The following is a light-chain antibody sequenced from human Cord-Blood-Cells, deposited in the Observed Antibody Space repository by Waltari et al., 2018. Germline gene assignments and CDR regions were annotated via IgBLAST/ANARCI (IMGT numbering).Light chain of an antibody. J-gene: IGKJ3*01. V-gene: IGKV4-1*01. CDR3: KQYYSTPFT. CDR2: WVS. CDR1: QSVLYSSNNKNY. Sequence: DIVMTQSPDSLAVSLGERATINCKSSQSVLYSSNNKNYLAWYQQKPGQPPKLLIYWVSTRESGVPDRFSGSGSGTDFTLTISSLQAEDVAVYYCKQYYSTPFTFGPGTKVDIK.